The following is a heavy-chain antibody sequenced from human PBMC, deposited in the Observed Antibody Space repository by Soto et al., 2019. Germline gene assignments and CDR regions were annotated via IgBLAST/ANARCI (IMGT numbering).Heavy chain of an antibody. CDR2: ISSNSDTI. D-gene: IGHD3-3*01. CDR3: AKDMKWGGMTTIYDFDS. CDR1: GFTADDYA. Sequence: EVQLVESGGGLVQPGRSLRLSCVASGFTADDYAMHWVRQAPGKGLEWVSGISSNSDTIDYADSVKCRFTISRDNAKNSLFLQMTSLRPEDTALYYCAKDMKWGGMTTIYDFDSWGQGTLVTVSS. J-gene: IGHJ4*02. V-gene: IGHV3-9*02.